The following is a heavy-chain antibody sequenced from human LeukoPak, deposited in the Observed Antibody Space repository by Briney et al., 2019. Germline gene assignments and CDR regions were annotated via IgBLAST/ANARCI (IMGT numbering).Heavy chain of an antibody. D-gene: IGHD4-17*01. J-gene: IGHJ4*02. Sequence: GGSLRLSCAASGFTCSSYSMNWVRQAPGKGLEWVSSISSSSSYIYYADSVKGRFTISRDNAKNSLYLQMNSLRAEDTAVYYCARLTVTTPYYFDYWGQGTLVTVSS. V-gene: IGHV3-21*01. CDR1: GFTCSSYS. CDR3: ARLTVTTPYYFDY. CDR2: ISSSSSYI.